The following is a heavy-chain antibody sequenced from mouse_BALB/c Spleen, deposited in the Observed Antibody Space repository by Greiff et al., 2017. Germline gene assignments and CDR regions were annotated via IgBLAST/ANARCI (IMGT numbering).Heavy chain of an antibody. V-gene: IGHV3-2*02. J-gene: IGHJ2*01. CDR1: GYSITSDYA. D-gene: IGHD1-1*01. Sequence: EVQRVESGPGLVKPSQSLSLTCTVTGYSITSDYAWNWIRQFPGNKLEWMGYISYSGSTSYNPSLKSRISITRDTSKNQFFLQLNSVTTEDTATYYCARSLYGSTFDYWGQGTTLTVSS. CDR2: ISYSGST. CDR3: ARSLYGSTFDY.